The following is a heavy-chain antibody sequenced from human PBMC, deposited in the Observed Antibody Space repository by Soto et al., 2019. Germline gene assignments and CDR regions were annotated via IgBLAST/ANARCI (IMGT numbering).Heavy chain of an antibody. CDR2: IIPIFGTA. CDR3: ARDRLAQGPRCSGTSSYGVGVDY. Sequence: QVQLVQSGAEVKKPGSSVKVSCKASVGTFSSYAISWVRQSPGQGLEWMGRIIPIFGTANYAQKFQGRATISADSPTSRGYIPLSRLRSEDTAVYYCARDRLAQGPRCSGTSSYGVGVDYWGQGTLVTVSA. CDR1: VGTFSSYA. D-gene: IGHD2-2*01. V-gene: IGHV1-69*01. J-gene: IGHJ4*02.